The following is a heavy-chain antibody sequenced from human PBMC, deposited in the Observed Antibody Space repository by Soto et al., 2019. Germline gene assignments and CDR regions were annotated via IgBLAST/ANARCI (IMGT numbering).Heavy chain of an antibody. J-gene: IGHJ5*02. D-gene: IGHD1-7*01. CDR3: ARDQEEELHNWFDP. CDR1: GVSVSSGSHY. CDR2: IYYSGGT. V-gene: IGHV4-61*01. Sequence: PSETLSLTCTVSGVSVSSGSHYWTWIRQPPEKGLEWIGHIYYSGGTHYNPSLKSRVTISVDTSKNQFSLKLSSVTAADTAIYYCARDQEEELHNWFDPWGQGTLVTVSS.